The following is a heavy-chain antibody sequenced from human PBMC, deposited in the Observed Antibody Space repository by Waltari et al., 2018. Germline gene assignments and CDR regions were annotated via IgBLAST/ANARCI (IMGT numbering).Heavy chain of an antibody. V-gene: IGHV3-48*01. CDR3: ARGRNNGRSGYDI. J-gene: IGHJ3*02. CDR2: ISSISSTI. D-gene: IGHD3-22*01. Sequence: EVQLVDSGGGLVQPGGSLRLSCAASGFTFSSYSMNWVRQAPGKGLEWVSYISSISSTIYYVDSVKGRFTISRDNADNSLYLQMNSLRAEDTAVYYCARGRNNGRSGYDIWGQGTMVTVSS. CDR1: GFTFSSYS.